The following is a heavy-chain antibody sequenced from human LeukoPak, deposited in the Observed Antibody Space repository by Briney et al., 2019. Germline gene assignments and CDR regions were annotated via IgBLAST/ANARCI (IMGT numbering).Heavy chain of an antibody. CDR2: IYTSGST. Sequence: PSETLSLTCTVSGGSISSYYWSWIRQPAGKGLEWIGRIYTSGSTNYNPSLKSRVTMSVDTSKNQFSLKLSSVTAADTAVYYCARGKGLSTVTYDKAFDIWGQGTMVTVSS. CDR1: GGSISSYY. V-gene: IGHV4-4*07. D-gene: IGHD4-17*01. J-gene: IGHJ3*02. CDR3: ARGKGLSTVTYDKAFDI.